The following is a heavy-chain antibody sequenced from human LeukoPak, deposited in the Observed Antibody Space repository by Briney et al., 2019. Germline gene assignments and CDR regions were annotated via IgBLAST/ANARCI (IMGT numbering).Heavy chain of an antibody. CDR1: GFTFSSYA. Sequence: GGSLRLSCAASGFTFSSYAMSWVRQAPGKGLEWVSAISGSGGSTYYADSVKGRFTISRDNSKNTLYLQMNSLRAEDTAVYYCAKGTRFEGATRGAFDIWGQGTMVTVSS. CDR3: AKGTRFEGATRGAFDI. V-gene: IGHV3-23*01. J-gene: IGHJ3*02. D-gene: IGHD1-26*01. CDR2: ISGSGGST.